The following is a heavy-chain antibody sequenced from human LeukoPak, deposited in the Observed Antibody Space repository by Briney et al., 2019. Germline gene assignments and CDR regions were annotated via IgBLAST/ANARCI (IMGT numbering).Heavy chain of an antibody. J-gene: IGHJ6*04. Sequence: PSETLSLTCTVSGGSISSYYWSWIRQPPGKGLEWIGYIYYSGSTNYNPSLKGRVTISVDTSKNQFSLKLSSVTAADTAVYYCARDRRYCGSGSYYNWRDYYGMDVWGKGTTVTVSS. V-gene: IGHV4-59*01. CDR1: GGSISSYY. D-gene: IGHD3-10*01. CDR2: IYYSGST. CDR3: ARDRRYCGSGSYYNWRDYYGMDV.